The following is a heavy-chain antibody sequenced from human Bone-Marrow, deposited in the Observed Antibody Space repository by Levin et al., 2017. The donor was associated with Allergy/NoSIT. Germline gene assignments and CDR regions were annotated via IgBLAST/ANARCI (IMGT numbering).Heavy chain of an antibody. CDR3: ARVSDQGGENDYGDYFFGY. D-gene: IGHD4-17*01. CDR1: GYSISSGYY. CDR2: IYHSGST. J-gene: IGHJ4*02. V-gene: IGHV4-38-2*01. Sequence: SETLSLTCAVSGYSISSGYYWGWIRQPPGKGLEWIGSIYHSGSTYYNPSLKSRVTISVDTSKNQFSLKLSSVTAADTAVYYCARVSDQGGENDYGDYFFGYWGQGTLVTVSS.